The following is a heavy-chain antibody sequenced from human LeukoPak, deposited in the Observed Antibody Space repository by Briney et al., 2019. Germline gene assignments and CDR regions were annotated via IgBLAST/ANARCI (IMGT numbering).Heavy chain of an antibody. D-gene: IGHD6-19*01. CDR1: GGSISSYY. J-gene: IGHJ4*02. CDR2: IYTSGST. CDR3: ARDQSEAGTPDPPAFDY. V-gene: IGHV4-4*07. Sequence: SETLSLTCTVSGGSISSYYWSWIRQPAGKGLEWVGRIYTSGSTNHNPPLKSRVTMSVDTSKNQFSLKLSSVTAADTAVYYCARDQSEAGTPDPPAFDYWGQGTLVTVSS.